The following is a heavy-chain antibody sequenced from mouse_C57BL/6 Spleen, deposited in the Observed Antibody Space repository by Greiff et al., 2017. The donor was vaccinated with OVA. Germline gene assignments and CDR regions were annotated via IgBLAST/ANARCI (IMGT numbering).Heavy chain of an antibody. CDR2: IDPSDSYT. J-gene: IGHJ4*01. V-gene: IGHV1-69*01. Sequence: QVQLQQPGAELVMPGASVKLSCKASGYTFTSYWMHWVKQRPGQGLEWIGEIDPSDSYTNYNQKFKGKSTLTVDKSSSTAYMQLSSLTSEDSAVYCCERGGYGSEYYYAMDYWGQGTSVTVSS. CDR3: ERGGYGSEYYYAMDY. CDR1: GYTFTSYW. D-gene: IGHD1-1*01.